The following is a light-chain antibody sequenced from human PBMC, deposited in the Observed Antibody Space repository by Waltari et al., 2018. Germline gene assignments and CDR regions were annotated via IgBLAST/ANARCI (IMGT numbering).Light chain of an antibody. CDR1: QSISNY. Sequence: DIQMTQSPSTLSASVGDRVTITCRVSQSISNYLAWYQQKPGKAPNLLICKASILKSRVSTRFSGGGSGTQFTLAISGLQPGYYATYFCQQYNTYSSFGQGTKLEIK. CDR2: KAS. V-gene: IGKV1-5*03. J-gene: IGKJ2*01. CDR3: QQYNTYSS.